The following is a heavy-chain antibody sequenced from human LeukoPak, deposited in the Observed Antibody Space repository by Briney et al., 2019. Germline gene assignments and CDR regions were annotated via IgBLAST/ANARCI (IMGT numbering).Heavy chain of an antibody. D-gene: IGHD5-12*01. CDR2: IYHSGST. CDR1: GYSISSGYY. Sequence: PSETLSLTCTVSGYSISSGYYWGWIRQPPGKGLEWIGSIYHSGSTYYNPSLKSRVTISVDTSKNQFSLKLSSVTAADTAVYYCAREGGYDSYYYYYMDVWGKGTTVTVSS. CDR3: AREGGYDSYYYYYMDV. V-gene: IGHV4-38-2*02. J-gene: IGHJ6*03.